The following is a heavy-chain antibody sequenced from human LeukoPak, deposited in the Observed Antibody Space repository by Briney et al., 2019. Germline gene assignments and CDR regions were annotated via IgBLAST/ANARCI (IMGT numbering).Heavy chain of an antibody. CDR2: IWYDGSNK. CDR3: AKKDPGAFDI. J-gene: IGHJ3*02. CDR1: GFTFSSYG. D-gene: IGHD2-15*01. V-gene: IGHV3-30*02. Sequence: PGGSLRLSCAASGFTFSSYGMHWVRQAPGKGLEWVAFIWYDGSNKYYADSVKGRFTISRDNSKNTLYLQMNSLRAEDTAVYYCAKKDPGAFDIWGQGTMVTVSS.